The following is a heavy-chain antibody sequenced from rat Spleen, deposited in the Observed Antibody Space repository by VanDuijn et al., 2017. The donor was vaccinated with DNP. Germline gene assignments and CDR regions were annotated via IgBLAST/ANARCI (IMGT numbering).Heavy chain of an antibody. V-gene: IGHV5-29*01. Sequence: EVQLVEAGGGPVQPGRSMKLSCAASGFTFSNYDMAWVRQAPKKGLEWVATISYDGSSTNYRDSVKGRFTISRDNAKSTLYLQVNSLRSEDTATYYCTRHPTHSYFDYWGQGVMVTVSS. CDR3: TRHPTHSYFDY. J-gene: IGHJ2*01. CDR2: ISYDGSST. CDR1: GFTFSNYD. D-gene: IGHD1-11*01.